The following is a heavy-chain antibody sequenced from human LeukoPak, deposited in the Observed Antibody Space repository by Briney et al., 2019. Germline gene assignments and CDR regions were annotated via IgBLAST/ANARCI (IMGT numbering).Heavy chain of an antibody. Sequence: ASVKVSCKASGYTFTSYHMHWVRQAPGQGLEWMGIINPSGGSTSYAQKFQGRVTMTRDTSTSTVYMELSSLRSEDTAVYYCARNFLEHPHHDAFDIWGQGTMVTVSS. V-gene: IGHV1-46*01. CDR2: INPSGGST. J-gene: IGHJ3*02. CDR3: ARNFLEHPHHDAFDI. CDR1: GYTFTSYH. D-gene: IGHD2/OR15-2a*01.